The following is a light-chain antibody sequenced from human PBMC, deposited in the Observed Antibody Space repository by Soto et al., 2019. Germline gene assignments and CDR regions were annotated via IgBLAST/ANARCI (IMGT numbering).Light chain of an antibody. CDR3: QQYGSSRT. CDR2: GAS. Sequence: EIVLTQSPGTLSLSPGERATLSCRASQSVSSSYLAWYQQKPGQAPRLLIYGASSRATAIPDRFSGSGSGTDFTLSTSRLEPEDVAVYYCQQYGSSRTFSQGTKVEIK. J-gene: IGKJ1*01. V-gene: IGKV3-20*01. CDR1: QSVSSSY.